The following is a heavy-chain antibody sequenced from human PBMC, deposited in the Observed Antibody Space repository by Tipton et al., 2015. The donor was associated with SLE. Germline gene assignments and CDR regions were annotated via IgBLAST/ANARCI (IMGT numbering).Heavy chain of an antibody. CDR2: IYYSGST. J-gene: IGHJ4*02. Sequence: LRLSCAVYGGSFSGYYWGWIRQPPGKGLEWIGSIYYSGSTYYNPSLKSRVTISVDTSKNQFSLKLSSVTAADTAVYYCARRITIFGPFDYWGQGTLVTVSS. V-gene: IGHV4-39*01. CDR1: GGSFSGYY. D-gene: IGHD3-3*01. CDR3: ARRITIFGPFDY.